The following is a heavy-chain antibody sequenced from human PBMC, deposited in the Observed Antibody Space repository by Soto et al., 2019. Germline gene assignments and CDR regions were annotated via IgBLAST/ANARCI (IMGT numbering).Heavy chain of an antibody. V-gene: IGHV1-18*01. CDR1: GYTFTSYG. CDR2: ISAYNGNT. Sequence: ASVKVSCKASGYTFTSYGISWVRQALGQGLEWMGWISAYNGNTNYAQKLQGRVTMTTDTSTSTAYMELRSLRSDDTAVYYCARDRDSSGWYSYYYYGMDVWGQGTTVTVSS. D-gene: IGHD6-19*01. CDR3: ARDRDSSGWYSYYYYGMDV. J-gene: IGHJ6*02.